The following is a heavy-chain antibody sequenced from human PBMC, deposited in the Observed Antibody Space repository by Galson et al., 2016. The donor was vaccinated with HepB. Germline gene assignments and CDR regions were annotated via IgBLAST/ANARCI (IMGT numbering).Heavy chain of an antibody. V-gene: IGHV3-48*02. Sequence: SLRLSCAASGFTFRSYSMNWVRQAPGKGLEWVSYIGAGGSNIYHADSVKGRFSISRDNAKNSLYLQMNNLRDEDTAVYYCARDHDDYDRNTSYYAFDYWGQGTLVTVSS. J-gene: IGHJ4*02. CDR3: ARDHDDYDRNTSYYAFDY. D-gene: IGHD3-22*01. CDR2: IGAGGSNI. CDR1: GFTFRSYS.